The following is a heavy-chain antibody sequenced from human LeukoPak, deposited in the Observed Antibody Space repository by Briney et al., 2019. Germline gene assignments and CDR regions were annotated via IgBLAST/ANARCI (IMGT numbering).Heavy chain of an antibody. CDR1: GYXFTSYY. V-gene: IGHV1-46*01. J-gene: IGHJ4*02. Sequence: ASVKVSCKASGYXFTSYYIHWVRQAPGQGLEWMGIINPSGGSTSYAQKFQGRVTMTRDTSKNQFSLKLSSVTAADTAVYYCATTQQLWSTSDYWGQGTLVTVSS. D-gene: IGHD5-18*01. CDR3: ATTQQLWSTSDY. CDR2: INPSGGST.